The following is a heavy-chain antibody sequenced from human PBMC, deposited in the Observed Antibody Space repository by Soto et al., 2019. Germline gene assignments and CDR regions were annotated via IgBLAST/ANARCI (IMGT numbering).Heavy chain of an antibody. CDR3: ARRHYDSSGYYGAFDI. CDR2: IIPIFGTA. V-gene: IGHV1-69*13. D-gene: IGHD3-22*01. CDR1: GGTFSSYA. J-gene: IGHJ3*02. Sequence: ASVKVSCKASGGTFSSYAISWVRQAPGQGLEWMGGIIPIFGTANYAQKFQGRVTITADESTSTAYMELSSLRSEDTAVYYCARRHYDSSGYYGAFDIWDQGTMVTV.